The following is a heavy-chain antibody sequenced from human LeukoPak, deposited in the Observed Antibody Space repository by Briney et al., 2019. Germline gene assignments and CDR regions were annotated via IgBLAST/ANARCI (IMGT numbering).Heavy chain of an antibody. CDR3: ARDRGPRTGFMVREAYDY. D-gene: IGHD3-10*01. Sequence: GGSLRLSCAASGFTFRDYWIHWVRQAPGKGLVWVSRINTDGSITNYADSVKGRFSISRDNAKTTLYLQMSSLRAEDTAVYYCARDRGPRTGFMVREAYDYWGQGTLVTVSS. J-gene: IGHJ4*02. CDR2: INTDGSIT. V-gene: IGHV3-74*01. CDR1: GFTFRDYW.